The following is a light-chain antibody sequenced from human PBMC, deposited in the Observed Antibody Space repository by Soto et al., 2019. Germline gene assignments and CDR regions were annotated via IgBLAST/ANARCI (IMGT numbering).Light chain of an antibody. CDR3: CSYTSSNTWV. Sequence: QSALTQPASVSGSPGQSITISCTGTSSDVGNYNFVSWYQQHPGKAPTLIVYEVTKRPSGVSNRLSGSKSGNAASLTISGLQAEDEADYYCCSYTSSNTWVFGGGTKLTVL. CDR1: SSDVGNYNF. V-gene: IGLV2-23*02. CDR2: EVT. J-gene: IGLJ3*02.